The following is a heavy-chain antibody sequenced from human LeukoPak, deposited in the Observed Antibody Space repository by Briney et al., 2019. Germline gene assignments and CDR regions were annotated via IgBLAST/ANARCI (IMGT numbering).Heavy chain of an antibody. D-gene: IGHD6-25*01. J-gene: IGHJ4*02. CDR1: VYTFTGYY. V-gene: IGHV1-2*02. CDR3: ARGPYRSGWSEGASDS. CDR2: INRISGCT. Sequence: ASLKLSCTASVYTFTGYYMHWVRQAPGQGLERVGSINRISGCTNYAQKFQGTVTLAGDTSINKVYMKLTRVSAADTAVYYCARGPYRSGWSEGASDSWGQGTLVTVSS.